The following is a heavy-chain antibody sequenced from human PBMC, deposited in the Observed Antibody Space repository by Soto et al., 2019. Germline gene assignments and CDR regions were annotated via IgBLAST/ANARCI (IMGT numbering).Heavy chain of an antibody. CDR1: GFTFSSYG. J-gene: IGHJ6*02. D-gene: IGHD5-12*01. CDR2: IWYDGSNK. Sequence: QVQLVESGGGVVQPERSLRLSCAASGFTFSSYGMHWVRQAPGKGLEWVAVIWYDGSNKYYADSVKGRFTISRDNSKNTLYLQMNSLRVEDTAVYYCARETGYSNAYYYYYGMDVWGQGTTVTVSS. V-gene: IGHV3-33*01. CDR3: ARETGYSNAYYYYYGMDV.